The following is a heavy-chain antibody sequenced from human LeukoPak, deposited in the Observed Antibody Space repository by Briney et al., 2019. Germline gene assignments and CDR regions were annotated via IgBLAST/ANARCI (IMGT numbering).Heavy chain of an antibody. D-gene: IGHD2-21*01. J-gene: IGHJ4*02. CDR2: LHFSGTP. Sequence: AETLTLTCTVSDDSISTNSYYWSWIRQPPGKGLECIGTLHFSGTPHYSPSLNSRISISVDTSKKQFSLKLRSVTATDTAVYYCTRGGDPYKVGNFWGQGTLVTVSS. V-gene: IGHV4-39*01. CDR3: TRGGDPYKVGNF. CDR1: DDSISTNSYY.